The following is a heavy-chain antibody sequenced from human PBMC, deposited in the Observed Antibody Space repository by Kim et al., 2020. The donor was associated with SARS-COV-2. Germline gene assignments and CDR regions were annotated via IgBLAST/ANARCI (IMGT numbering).Heavy chain of an antibody. J-gene: IGHJ4*02. Sequence: GGSLRLSCAASGFTFSNAWMSWVRQAPGKGLEWVGRIKSKTDGGTTDYAAPVKGRFTISRDDSKNTLYLQMNSLKTEDTAVYYCTFPVAALGGFDYWGQGTLVTVSS. CDR2: IKSKTDGGTT. CDR3: TFPVAALGGFDY. V-gene: IGHV3-15*01. D-gene: IGHD2-15*01. CDR1: GFTFSNAW.